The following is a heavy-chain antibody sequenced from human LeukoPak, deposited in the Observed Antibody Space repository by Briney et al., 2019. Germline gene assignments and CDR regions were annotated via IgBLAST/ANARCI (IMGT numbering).Heavy chain of an antibody. CDR1: GFTFSSYW. Sequence: GGSLRLSCAASGFTFSSYWMSWVRQAPGKGLEWVANIKQDGSEKYYVDSVKGRFTISRDNATNSLYLQMNSLRAEDTAVYYCASFSSGDPRNGMDVWGQGTTVTVSS. D-gene: IGHD2-21*01. J-gene: IGHJ6*02. CDR3: ASFSSGDPRNGMDV. V-gene: IGHV3-7*01. CDR2: IKQDGSEK.